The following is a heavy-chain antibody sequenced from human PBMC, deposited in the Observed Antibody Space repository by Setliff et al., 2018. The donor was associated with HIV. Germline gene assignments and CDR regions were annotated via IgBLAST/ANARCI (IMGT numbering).Heavy chain of an antibody. CDR2: INPNNGDT. CDR3: ARASREREGKGYYYYMDV. J-gene: IGHJ6*03. V-gene: IGHV1-2*06. D-gene: IGHD1-26*01. CDR1: GYTFTAYY. Sequence: ASVKVSCKASGYTFTAYYLHWVRQAPGQGLEWMGRINPNNGDTNYAQKFQGRVTMTRDTSISTAYMELSRLRSDDTAVYYCARASREREGKGYYYYMDVWGKGTTVTVSS.